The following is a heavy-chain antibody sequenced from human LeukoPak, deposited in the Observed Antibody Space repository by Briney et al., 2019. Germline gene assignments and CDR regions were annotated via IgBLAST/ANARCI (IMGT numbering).Heavy chain of an antibody. CDR1: GYTFTGYY. CDR3: ARVRTMVRGVMGNLDY. J-gene: IGHJ4*02. CDR2: INPNSGDT. Sequence: ASVKVSCKASGYTFTGYYMHWVRQAPGQGLEWMGRINPNSGDTNYAQKFQGRVTMTRDTSISTAYMELSRLRSDDTAVYYCARVRTMVRGVMGNLDYWGQGTLVTVSS. V-gene: IGHV1-2*06. D-gene: IGHD3-10*01.